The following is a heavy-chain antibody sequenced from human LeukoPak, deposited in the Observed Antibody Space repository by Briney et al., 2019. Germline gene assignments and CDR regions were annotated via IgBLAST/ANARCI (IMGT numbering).Heavy chain of an antibody. J-gene: IGHJ4*02. CDR3: ARSGYCSSTSCYTPEWDFDY. D-gene: IGHD2-2*02. V-gene: IGHV4-39*07. CDR1: GGSISSSSYY. CDR2: IYYSGST. Sequence: PSETLCLTCTVSGGSISSSSYYWGWIRQPPGKGLEWIGSIYYSGSTYYNPSLKSRVTISVDTSKNQFSLKLSSVTAADTAVYYCARSGYCSSTSCYTPEWDFDYWGQGTLVTVSS.